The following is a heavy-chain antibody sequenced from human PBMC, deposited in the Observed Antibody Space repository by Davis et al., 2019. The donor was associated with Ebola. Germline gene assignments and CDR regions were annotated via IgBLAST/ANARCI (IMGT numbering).Heavy chain of an antibody. Sequence: PSETLSLTCAVYGGSFSGYYWSWIRQPPGKGLEWIGEINHSGSTNYNPSLKSRVTISVDTSKNQFSLKLSSVTAADTAVYYCARERIAVAPGAFDIWGQGTMVTVSS. CDR1: GGSFSGYY. CDR3: ARERIAVAPGAFDI. J-gene: IGHJ3*02. V-gene: IGHV4-34*01. CDR2: INHSGST. D-gene: IGHD6-19*01.